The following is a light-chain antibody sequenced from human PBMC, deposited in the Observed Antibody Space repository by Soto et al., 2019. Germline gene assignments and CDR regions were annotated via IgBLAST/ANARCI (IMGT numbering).Light chain of an antibody. Sequence: EIVLTQSPGTLSLSPGERATLSCRASQSVNIYLAWYQQKPGQAPRLLIYDASNRATGIPARFSGSGSGTDFTLTISSLEPEDFAVYYCQQRSNWLTFGGGTKVDIK. CDR3: QQRSNWLT. V-gene: IGKV3-11*01. J-gene: IGKJ4*01. CDR2: DAS. CDR1: QSVNIY.